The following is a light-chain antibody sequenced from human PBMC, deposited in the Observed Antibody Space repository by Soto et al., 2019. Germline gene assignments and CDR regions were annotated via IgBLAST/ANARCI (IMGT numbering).Light chain of an antibody. CDR3: QQAYSFPIT. CDR2: GAS. V-gene: IGKV1-39*01. CDR1: QSIGSY. Sequence: DMQMTHSPSSLSASVGDRVTITCRAGQSIGSYLNWYQQKPGRTPELLIHGASRLQSGVPARFSGSGSGTDFTLSINSLQPEDFATYYCQQAYSFPITFGQGTRLEIK. J-gene: IGKJ5*01.